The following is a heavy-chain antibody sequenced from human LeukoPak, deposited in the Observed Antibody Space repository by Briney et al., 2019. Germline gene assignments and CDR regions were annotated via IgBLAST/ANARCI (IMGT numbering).Heavy chain of an antibody. V-gene: IGHV4-30-2*01. Sequence: PSETLSLTCAVSGGSISSGGYSWSWIRQPPGKGLEWIGYIYHSGSTYYNPSLKSRVTISVDRSKNQFSLKLSSVTAADTAVYYCARGIAAAISPSENWFDPWGQGTLVTVSS. J-gene: IGHJ5*02. CDR1: GGSISSGGYS. CDR2: IYHSGST. CDR3: ARGIAAAISPSENWFDP. D-gene: IGHD6-13*01.